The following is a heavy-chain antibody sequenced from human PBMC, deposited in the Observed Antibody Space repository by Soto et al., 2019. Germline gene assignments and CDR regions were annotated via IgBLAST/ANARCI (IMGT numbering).Heavy chain of an antibody. Sequence: GLEWIGEINHSGSTNYNPSLKSRVTISVDTSKNQFSLKLSSVTAADTAVYYCARRGYCSSTSCYTRAYYYYYGMDVWGQGTTVTSP. D-gene: IGHD2-2*02. CDR3: ARRGYCSSTSCYTRAYYYYYGMDV. J-gene: IGHJ6*02. CDR2: INHSGST. V-gene: IGHV4-34*01.